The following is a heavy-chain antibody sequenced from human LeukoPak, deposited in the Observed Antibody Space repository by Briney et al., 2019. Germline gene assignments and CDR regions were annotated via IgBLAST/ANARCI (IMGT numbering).Heavy chain of an antibody. CDR3: ARAPVEMATIPDY. J-gene: IGHJ4*02. CDR2: INPNSGGT. D-gene: IGHD5-24*01. Sequence: ASVKVSCKASGYTFTGYYMHWVRQAPGQGLEWMGWINPNSGGTNYAQKFQGRVTMTRDTSISTAYMELSRLRSDDTAVYYCARAPVEMATIPDYWGQGTLVTVSS. V-gene: IGHV1-2*02. CDR1: GYTFTGYY.